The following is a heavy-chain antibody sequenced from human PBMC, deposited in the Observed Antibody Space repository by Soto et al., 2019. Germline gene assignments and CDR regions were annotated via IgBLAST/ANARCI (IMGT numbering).Heavy chain of an antibody. CDR3: ASGRTMYNWID. J-gene: IGHJ4*02. V-gene: IGHV4-59*01. CDR2: VFFSGST. Sequence: SETLSLTCTVSGGSINSDYWSWIRQSPWKGLEWIGYVFFSGSTNYNHSFKSRVTISVDTSKNQIYLRVTSVTAADTAVYYCASGRTMYNWIDWGQGKLVTVSS. CDR1: GGSINSDY. D-gene: IGHD1-20*01.